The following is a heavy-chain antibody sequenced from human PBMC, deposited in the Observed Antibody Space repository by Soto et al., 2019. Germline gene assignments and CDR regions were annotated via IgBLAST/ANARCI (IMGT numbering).Heavy chain of an antibody. V-gene: IGHV4-30-4*01. J-gene: IGHJ6*02. D-gene: IGHD1-20*01. CDR3: ARDNSPDNWNEGDYYYGMDV. CDR1: GGSISSGDYY. Sequence: QVQLQESGPGLAKPSQTLSLTCTVSGGSISSGDYYWSWIRQPPGKGLEWIGYIYYSGSTYYNPSLKSRVTISVDTSKNQFSLKLSSVTAADTAVYYCARDNSPDNWNEGDYYYGMDVWGQGTTVTVSS. CDR2: IYYSGST.